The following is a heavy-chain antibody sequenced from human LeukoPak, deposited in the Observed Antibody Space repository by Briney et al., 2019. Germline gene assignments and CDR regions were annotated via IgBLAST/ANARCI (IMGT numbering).Heavy chain of an antibody. J-gene: IGHJ4*02. Sequence: ASVTVSCKASGYTFTSYDINWVRQAAGQGLEWMGWMNPNSGNTGYAREFQGRVTMTRNTSISTAYMELSSLRSEDTAVYYCARGTAAAHGDYWGQGTLVTVSS. D-gene: IGHD6-13*01. CDR2: MNPNSGNT. CDR1: GYTFTSYD. CDR3: ARGTAAAHGDY. V-gene: IGHV1-8*01.